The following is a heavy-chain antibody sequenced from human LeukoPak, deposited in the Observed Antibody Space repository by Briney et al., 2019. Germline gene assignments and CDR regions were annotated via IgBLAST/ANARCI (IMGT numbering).Heavy chain of an antibody. CDR2: IYTSGST. CDR3: AREGRRSPPGY. J-gene: IGHJ4*02. D-gene: IGHD1-26*01. V-gene: IGHV4-61*02. CDR1: GGSISNGGYF. Sequence: PSETLSLTCTVSGGSISNGGYFWSWIRQHPGKGLEWIGRIYTSGSTNYNPSLESRVTMSVDTSKNQFSLKLSSVTAADTAVYYCAREGRRSPPGYWGQGTLVTVSS.